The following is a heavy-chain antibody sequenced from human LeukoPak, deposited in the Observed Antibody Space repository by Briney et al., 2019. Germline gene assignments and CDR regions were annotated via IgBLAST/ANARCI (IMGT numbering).Heavy chain of an antibody. CDR2: IYYSGST. D-gene: IGHD2-2*01. CDR1: GGSISSYY. V-gene: IGHV4-59*01. Sequence: PSETLSLTCTVSGGSISSYYWSWIRQPPGKVLEWIGYIYYSGSTNYNPSLKSRVTISVDTSKNQFSLKLSSVTAADTAVYYCARGGYCSSTSCLIHAFDIWGQGTMVTVSS. CDR3: ARGGYCSSTSCLIHAFDI. J-gene: IGHJ3*02.